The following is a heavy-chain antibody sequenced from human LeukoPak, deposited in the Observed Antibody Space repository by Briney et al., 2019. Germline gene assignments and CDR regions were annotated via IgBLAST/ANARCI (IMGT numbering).Heavy chain of an antibody. D-gene: IGHD3-22*01. CDR1: GGSISSGGYY. J-gene: IGHJ4*02. CDR2: IYHSGST. Sequence: SETLSLTCTVSGGSISSGGYYWSWIRQPPGKGLEWIGYIYHSGSTYYNPSLKSRVTISVDRSKNQFSLKLSSVTAADTAVYYCARAAEGYYDSSGYYSHHRTLDYWGQGTLVTVSS. V-gene: IGHV4-30-2*01. CDR3: ARAAEGYYDSSGYYSHHRTLDY.